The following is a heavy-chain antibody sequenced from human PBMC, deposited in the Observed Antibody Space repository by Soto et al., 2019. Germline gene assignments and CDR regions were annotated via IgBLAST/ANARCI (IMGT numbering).Heavy chain of an antibody. V-gene: IGHV1-3*01. CDR3: ARVSPYGDEDY. Sequence: ASVKVSCKASGYTFTSYAMHWVRQAPGQRLEWMGWINADNGNTKYAQKFQGRVTMTTDTSTSTAYMELRSLRSDDTAVYYCARVSPYGDEDYWGQGTLVTVSS. CDR1: GYTFTSYA. CDR2: INADNGNT. D-gene: IGHD4-17*01. J-gene: IGHJ4*02.